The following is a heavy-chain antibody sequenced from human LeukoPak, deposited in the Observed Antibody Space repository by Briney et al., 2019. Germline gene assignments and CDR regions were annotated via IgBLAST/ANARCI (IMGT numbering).Heavy chain of an antibody. J-gene: IGHJ6*03. CDR2: IYYSGST. CDR3: AREKRGRMPTYGSGIYYYYYYMDV. CDR1: GGSISSSSYY. V-gene: IGHV4-39*07. D-gene: IGHD3-10*01. Sequence: SETLSLTCTVSGGSISSSSYYWGWIRQPPGKGLEWIGSIYYSGSTYYNPSLKSRVTISVDTSKNQFSLKLSSVTAADTAVYYCAREKRGRMPTYGSGIYYYYYYMDVWGKGTTVTISS.